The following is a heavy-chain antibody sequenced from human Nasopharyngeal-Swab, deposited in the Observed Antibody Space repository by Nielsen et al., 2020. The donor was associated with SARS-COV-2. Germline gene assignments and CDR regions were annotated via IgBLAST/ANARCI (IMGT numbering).Heavy chain of an antibody. CDR1: GGSFSGYY. J-gene: IGHJ6*02. CDR2: INHSGST. CDR3: ARRKGYSGYGMDV. D-gene: IGHD5-12*01. Sequence: SETLSPTCAVYGGSFSGYYWSWIRQPPGKGLEWIGEINHSGSTNYNPSLKSRATISVDTSKNQFSLKLSPVTAPDTAVYYCARRKGYSGYGMDVWGQGTTVTVSS. V-gene: IGHV4-34*01.